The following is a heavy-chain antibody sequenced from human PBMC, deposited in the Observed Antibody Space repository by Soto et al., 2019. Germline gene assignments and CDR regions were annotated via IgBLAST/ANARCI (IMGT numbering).Heavy chain of an antibody. J-gene: IGHJ4*02. CDR2: IKQDGSEK. Sequence: PGGSLRLSCAASGFTFSSYWMSWVRQAPGKGLEWVANIKQDGSEKYYVDSVKGRFTISRDNAKNSLYLQMNSLRAEDTAVYYCARDWELQLYGFDYWGQGTLVTVSS. CDR3: ARDWELQLYGFDY. CDR1: GFTFSSYW. D-gene: IGHD1-26*01. V-gene: IGHV3-7*01.